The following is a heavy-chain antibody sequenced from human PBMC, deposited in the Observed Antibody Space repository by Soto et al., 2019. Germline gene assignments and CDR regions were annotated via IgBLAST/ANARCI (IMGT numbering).Heavy chain of an antibody. CDR2: IYHHGST. CDR3: ARRFSVTTMRGFFDS. V-gene: IGHV4-4*02. Sequence: QVQLQELGPGLVKPSETLSLTCAVSNGSINTSFWWSWVRQSPGKALEWIGEIYHHGSTNYNPSLKSRVTVSIDKSRNQFSLKLYSVTTADTAIYYCARRFSVTTMRGFFDSWGQGSLVTVSS. J-gene: IGHJ4*02. D-gene: IGHD4-17*01. CDR1: NGSINTSFW.